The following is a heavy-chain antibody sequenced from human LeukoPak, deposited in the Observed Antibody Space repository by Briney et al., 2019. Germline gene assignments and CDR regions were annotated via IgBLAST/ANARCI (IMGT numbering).Heavy chain of an antibody. J-gene: IGHJ5*02. CDR1: GFTFSSYG. CDR2: VRYDRINK. V-gene: IGHV3-30*02. CDR3: ARDLGQYYDTSDNWFDP. D-gene: IGHD3-22*01. Sequence: GGSLRLSCAASGFTFSSYGMKWVRQAPGKGLEWVAFVRYDRINKYYADSVKGRFTISRDNSKNTLYLQMNSLRPEDTAVYYCARDLGQYYDTSDNWFDPWGQGTLVTVSS.